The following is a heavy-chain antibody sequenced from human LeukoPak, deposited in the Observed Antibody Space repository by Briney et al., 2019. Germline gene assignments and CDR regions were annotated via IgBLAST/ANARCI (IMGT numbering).Heavy chain of an antibody. CDR3: ARYYYDSSGYYYPFDY. CDR2: INPNSGVT. CDR1: GYTFTGYY. D-gene: IGHD3-22*01. V-gene: IGHV1-2*06. Sequence: ASVKVSCKASGYTFTGYYMHWVRQAPGQGLEWMGRINPNSGVTNYAQKFQGRVTMTRDTSISTAYMELSRLRSDDTAVYYCARYYYDSSGYYYPFDYWGQGTLVTVSS. J-gene: IGHJ4*02.